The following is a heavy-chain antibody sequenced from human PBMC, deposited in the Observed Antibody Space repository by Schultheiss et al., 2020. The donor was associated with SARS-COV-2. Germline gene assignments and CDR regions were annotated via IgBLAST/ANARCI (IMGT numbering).Heavy chain of an antibody. CDR1: GFTVSSNY. CDR2: ISYDGIAK. V-gene: IGHV3-30*03. D-gene: IGHD5-12*01. CDR3: ARGRGYSGYDYGVDY. J-gene: IGHJ4*02. Sequence: GESLKISCAASGFTVSSNYMSWVRQAPGQGLEWVAIISYDGIAKYNEDSVKGRFTISRDNSKNTLYLQMNSLRAEDTAVYYCARGRGYSGYDYGVDYWGQGTLVTVSS.